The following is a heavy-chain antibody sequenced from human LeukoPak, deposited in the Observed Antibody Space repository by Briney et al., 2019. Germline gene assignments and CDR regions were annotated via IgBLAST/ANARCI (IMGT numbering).Heavy chain of an antibody. Sequence: SETLSLTCAVSGYSISSGYYWGWIRQPPGKGLEWIGSIYHSGSTYYNPSLKSRVTISVGTSKNQFSLKLSSVTAADTAVYYCARDGGDYYYGMDVWGKGTTVTVSS. J-gene: IGHJ6*04. CDR2: IYHSGST. D-gene: IGHD3-16*01. CDR1: GYSISSGYY. V-gene: IGHV4-38-2*02. CDR3: ARDGGDYYYGMDV.